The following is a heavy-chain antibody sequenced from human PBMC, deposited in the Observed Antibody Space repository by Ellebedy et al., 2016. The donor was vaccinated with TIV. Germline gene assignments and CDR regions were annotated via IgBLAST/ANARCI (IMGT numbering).Heavy chain of an antibody. Sequence: GESLKISCAASGFTFSTYIMNWVRQAPGKGLEWVSSISNSKNYIYYADSVRGRFTISRDNAKNSLYLQMNSLRAEDTAVYYCARATSVGDYIYYWGQGTLVTVSS. CDR1: GFTFSTYI. CDR3: ARATSVGDYIYY. J-gene: IGHJ4*02. D-gene: IGHD4-17*01. CDR2: ISNSKNYI. V-gene: IGHV3-21*01.